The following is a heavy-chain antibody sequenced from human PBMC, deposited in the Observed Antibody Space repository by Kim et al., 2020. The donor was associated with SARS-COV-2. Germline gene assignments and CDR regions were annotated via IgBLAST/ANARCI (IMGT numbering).Heavy chain of an antibody. Sequence: ARKLQGRVTITADESTSTVYMELSSLRPEDTAVYYCARDSRFGSSGDSQGYWGQGTLVTVSS. J-gene: IGHJ4*02. CDR3: ARDSRFGSSGDSQGY. D-gene: IGHD3-22*01. V-gene: IGHV1-69*01.